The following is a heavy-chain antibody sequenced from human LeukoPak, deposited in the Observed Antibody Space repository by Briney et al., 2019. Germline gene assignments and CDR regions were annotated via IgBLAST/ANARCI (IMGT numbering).Heavy chain of an antibody. Sequence: GGSLRPSCATSGFSFNNDWMDWVRQAPGKGLEWVANINQDGSEKNCLDSVKGRFTISRDNAQNSLYLQMNGLRVEDTAVYYCTRRLDEWGQGTLVTVSS. CDR1: GFSFNNDW. CDR3: TRRLDE. CDR2: INQDGSEK. J-gene: IGHJ4*02. V-gene: IGHV3-7*01. D-gene: IGHD3-16*01.